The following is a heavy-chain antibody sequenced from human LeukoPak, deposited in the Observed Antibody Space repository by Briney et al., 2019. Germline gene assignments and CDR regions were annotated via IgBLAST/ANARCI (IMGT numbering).Heavy chain of an antibody. J-gene: IGHJ4*02. CDR1: GGSISSSSYY. Sequence: SETLSLNCTVSGGSISSSSYYWGWIRQPPGQGLEWIGSIYYSGSTYYNPSLKSRVTISVDTSKNQFSLKLSSVTAADTAVYYCARQVFLGYYYGSGSADYWGQGTLVTVSS. V-gene: IGHV4-39*01. D-gene: IGHD3-10*01. CDR2: IYYSGST. CDR3: ARQVFLGYYYGSGSADY.